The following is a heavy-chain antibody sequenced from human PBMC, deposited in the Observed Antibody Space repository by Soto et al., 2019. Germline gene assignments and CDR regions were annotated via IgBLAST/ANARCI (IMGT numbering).Heavy chain of an antibody. V-gene: IGHV1-69*13. J-gene: IGHJ6*02. CDR2: IIPIFGTA. D-gene: IGHD3-10*01. Sequence: GASVKVSCKASGGTFSSYAISWVRQAPGQGLEWMGGIIPIFGTANYAQKFQGRVTITADESTSTAYMELSSLRSEDTAVYYCARGDYYGSGSYVYYYGMDVWGQGTTVTVSS. CDR3: ARGDYYGSGSYVYYYGMDV. CDR1: GGTFSSYA.